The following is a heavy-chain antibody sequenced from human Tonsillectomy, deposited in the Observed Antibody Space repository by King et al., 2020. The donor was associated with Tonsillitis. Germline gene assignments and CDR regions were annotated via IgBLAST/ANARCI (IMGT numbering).Heavy chain of an antibody. Sequence: VQLVESGGGLVKPGGSLRLSCEASGFTFSSSAMNWVRQAPGKGLEWVSSISFSGISKNYADSGTGRFTISRDNAKNSLYLQMNSLRAEDTAVYYCARDVGTGCGGDCYYFDYWGQGTLVTVSS. CDR2: ISFSGISK. CDR1: GFTFSSSA. CDR3: ARDVGTGCGGDCYYFDY. D-gene: IGHD2-21*01. V-gene: IGHV3-21*01. J-gene: IGHJ4*02.